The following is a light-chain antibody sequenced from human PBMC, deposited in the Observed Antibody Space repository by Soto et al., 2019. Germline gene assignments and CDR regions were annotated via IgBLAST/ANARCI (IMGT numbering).Light chain of an antibody. J-gene: IGLJ3*02. CDR3: RAWDDTLNVWV. Sequence: QSVLTQPPSASGTPGQTVTISCSGGTSKIGSNTINWYQHLPGMAPKLLIYSNNQRPSGVPDRFSGSKSGTSASLAISRLQSEDEADFYCRAWDDTLNVWVFGGGTKVTVL. CDR1: TSKIGSNT. CDR2: SNN. V-gene: IGLV1-44*01.